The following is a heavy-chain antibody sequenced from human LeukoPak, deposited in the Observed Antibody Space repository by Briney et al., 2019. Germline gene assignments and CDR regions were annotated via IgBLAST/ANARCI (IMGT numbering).Heavy chain of an antibody. V-gene: IGHV3-72*01. CDR3: VRIRGKAAIDY. CDR1: GFSFSDYH. Sequence: PGGSLRLSCAASGFSFSDYHMDWVRQAPGKGLEWVARIRKKANSYSTEYAASVKARFTISRDDSKNSLYLQMNSLKTEDTAVYYCVRIRGKAAIDYWGQGTLVTVST. D-gene: IGHD6-13*01. CDR2: IRKKANSYST. J-gene: IGHJ4*02.